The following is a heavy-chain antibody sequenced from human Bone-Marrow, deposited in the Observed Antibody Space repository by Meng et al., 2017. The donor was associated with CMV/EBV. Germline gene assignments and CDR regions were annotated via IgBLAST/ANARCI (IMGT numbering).Heavy chain of an antibody. V-gene: IGHV1-69*06. Sequence: SVKVSCKASGGTFSSYAISWVRQAPGQGLEWMGGIIPIFGTANYAQKFQGRVTITADKSTSTAYMELSSLRSEDTAVYYCARDFSAWGGKHYYGMDVWGQGTTVTVSS. CDR3: ARDFSAWGGKHYYGMDV. J-gene: IGHJ6*02. CDR1: GGTFSSYA. CDR2: IIPIFGTA. D-gene: IGHD4-23*01.